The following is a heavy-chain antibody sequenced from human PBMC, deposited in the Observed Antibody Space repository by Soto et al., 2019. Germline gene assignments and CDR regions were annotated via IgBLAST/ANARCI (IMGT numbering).Heavy chain of an antibody. Sequence: GGSLRLSCAASGLTFSASGFHWVRQAPGQGLDWVAVISYDGKKKFYAEAVKGRFTISRDNSNNTLILQMHSLRDEDTAVYYCARDLGATTSYGMDVWGQGTTVTVSS. CDR1: GLTFSASG. CDR3: ARDLGATTSYGMDV. D-gene: IGHD3-16*01. J-gene: IGHJ6*02. V-gene: IGHV3-33*01. CDR2: ISYDGKKK.